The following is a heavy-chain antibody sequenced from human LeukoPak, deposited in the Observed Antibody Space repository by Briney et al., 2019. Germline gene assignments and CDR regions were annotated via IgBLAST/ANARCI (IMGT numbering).Heavy chain of an antibody. CDR3: ARLSKGRYFDYIFDY. J-gene: IGHJ4*02. CDR2: INYLGST. V-gene: IGHV4-39*01. D-gene: IGHD3-9*01. CDR1: GDSVSSGNYF. Sequence: SETLSLTCSVSGDSVSSGNYFWGWIRQPPGKGLEWIGNINYLGSTAYNPSLKSRVTMSVDTSKNQFPLKMTSVTAADTAVYYCARLSKGRYFDYIFDYWGQGTLVTVSS.